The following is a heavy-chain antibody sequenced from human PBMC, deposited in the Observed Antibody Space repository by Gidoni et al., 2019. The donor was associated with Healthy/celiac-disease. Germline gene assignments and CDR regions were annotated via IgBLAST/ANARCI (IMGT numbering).Heavy chain of an antibody. Sequence: QVQLVESGGGVGQAGRSLGLSGAAAGVTFSSYGMHWVRQAPGKGLECVAVIWYDGSNNYYADSLKGRFTISRDNSKNTLYLQMNSLRAEDTAVYYCARGSLLGHDAFDIWGQGTMVTVSS. CDR3: ARGSLLGHDAFDI. V-gene: IGHV3-33*01. J-gene: IGHJ3*02. CDR2: IWYDGSNN. D-gene: IGHD3-16*01. CDR1: GVTFSSYG.